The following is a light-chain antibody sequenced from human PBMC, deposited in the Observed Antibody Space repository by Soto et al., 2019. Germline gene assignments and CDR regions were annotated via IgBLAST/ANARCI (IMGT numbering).Light chain of an antibody. CDR2: DAS. Sequence: EIVLTQSPPTLSLSPGERATLSCRASQRVSTSLAWYQQRPGQAPRLLIYDASHRATGVPAKFSGSGSGTDFTLTISSLEPEDFAVYYCQHRSDWLTFGGGTKVEIK. V-gene: IGKV3-11*01. CDR1: QRVSTS. J-gene: IGKJ4*01. CDR3: QHRSDWLT.